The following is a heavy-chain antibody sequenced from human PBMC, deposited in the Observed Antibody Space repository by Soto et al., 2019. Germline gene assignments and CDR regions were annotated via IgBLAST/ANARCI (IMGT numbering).Heavy chain of an antibody. D-gene: IGHD6-19*01. CDR1: GFSLSNARMG. Sequence: SGPTLVNPTETLTLTCTVSGFSLSNARMGVSWIRQHPGKALEWLAHIFSNDEKSYSTSLKSRVTISKDTSKSLVVLTMTNMDPVDTATYYCARFRPVGGASGGYFDYWGQGALVTVSS. V-gene: IGHV2-26*01. CDR2: IFSNDEK. J-gene: IGHJ4*02. CDR3: ARFRPVGGASGGYFDY.